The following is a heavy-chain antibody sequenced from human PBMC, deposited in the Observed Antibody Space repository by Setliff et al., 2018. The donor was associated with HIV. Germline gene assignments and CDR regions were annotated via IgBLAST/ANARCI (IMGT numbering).Heavy chain of an antibody. CDR2: IHYNERT. CDR1: GGSASNSRYY. Sequence: ASETLSLTCTVSGGSASNSRYYWAWIRQPPGKGLEYIGSIHYNERTYYNPSLKSRVAISLDRSKNQFSLKLDSVTAADTALYFCARGGAWFEGSWFDPWGQGILVTVSS. V-gene: IGHV4-39*07. J-gene: IGHJ5*02. CDR3: ARGGAWFEGSWFDP. D-gene: IGHD6-19*01.